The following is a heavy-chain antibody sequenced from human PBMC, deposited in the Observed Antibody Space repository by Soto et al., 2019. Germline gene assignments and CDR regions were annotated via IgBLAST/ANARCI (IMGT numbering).Heavy chain of an antibody. CDR1: GGSISSGGYY. V-gene: IGHV4-61*08. CDR2: IYYSGST. D-gene: IGHD3-22*01. CDR3: AIDQTYYYDSSGYGPLPYYYYYGMDV. J-gene: IGHJ6*02. Sequence: SETLSLTCAVSGGSISSGGYYWSWIRQPPGKGLEWIGYIYYSGSTNYNPSLKSRVTISVDTSKNQFSLKLSSVTAADTAVYYCAIDQTYYYDSSGYGPLPYYYYYGMDVWGQGTTVTVSS.